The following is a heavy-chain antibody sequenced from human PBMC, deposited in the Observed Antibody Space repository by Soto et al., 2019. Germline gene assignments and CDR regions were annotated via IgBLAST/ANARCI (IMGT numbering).Heavy chain of an antibody. CDR2: IFWDDDE. J-gene: IGHJ4*02. CDR1: GFSLRTYGVG. V-gene: IGHV2-5*02. CDR3: VYNFLKGPTRRTLFHY. Sequence: QITLQESGPALVMPTQTLTLTCTFSGFSLRTYGVGVGWVRQSPGKALEWLALIFWDDDERYSPSLKSRLTITKDISNNKVVLTMTNIDPVDTATYYCVYNFLKGPTRRTLFHYWGQGTLVTVSS.